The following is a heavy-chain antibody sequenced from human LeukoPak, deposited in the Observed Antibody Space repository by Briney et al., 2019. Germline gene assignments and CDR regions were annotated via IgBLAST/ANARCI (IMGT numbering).Heavy chain of an antibody. CDR3: ARGLVVVAFDY. CDR2: INPNSGGT. Sequence: GASVKLSCKASASTFSTYAIHWVRQAPGQGLEWMGWINPNSGGTNYAQKFQGRVTMTRDTSISTAYMELSRLRSDDTAVYYCARGLVVVAFDYWGQGTLVTVSS. D-gene: IGHD2-15*01. V-gene: IGHV1-2*02. CDR1: ASTFSTYA. J-gene: IGHJ4*02.